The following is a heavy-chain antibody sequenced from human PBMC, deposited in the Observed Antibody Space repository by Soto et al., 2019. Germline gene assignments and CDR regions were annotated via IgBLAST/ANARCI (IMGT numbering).Heavy chain of an antibody. Sequence: GGSLRLSCAASGFTFSSYGMHWVRQAPGKGLEWVAVIWYDGSNKYYADSVKGRFTISRDNSKNTLYLQMNSLRAEDTAVYYCARATTVYIGYDLGDYWGQRTVVTVSS. V-gene: IGHV3-33*01. D-gene: IGHD5-12*01. J-gene: IGHJ4*02. CDR3: ARATTVYIGYDLGDY. CDR1: GFTFSSYG. CDR2: IWYDGSNK.